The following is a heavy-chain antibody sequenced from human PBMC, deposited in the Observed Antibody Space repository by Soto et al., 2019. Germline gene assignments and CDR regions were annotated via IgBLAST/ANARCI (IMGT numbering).Heavy chain of an antibody. Sequence: EVQLVESGGGLVQPGGSLRLSGAASGFTFSSYWMSWVRQAPGKGLEWVANIKQDGSEKYYVDSVKGRFTISRDNAKNSLYLQMNSLRAEDTAVYYCARVGYYDYIWGSYRPLDYWGQGTLVTVSS. D-gene: IGHD3-16*02. V-gene: IGHV3-7*01. CDR1: GFTFSSYW. J-gene: IGHJ4*02. CDR3: ARVGYYDYIWGSYRPLDY. CDR2: IKQDGSEK.